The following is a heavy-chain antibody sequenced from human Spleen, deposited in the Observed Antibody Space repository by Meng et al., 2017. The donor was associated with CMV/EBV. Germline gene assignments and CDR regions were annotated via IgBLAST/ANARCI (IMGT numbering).Heavy chain of an antibody. CDR2: ISWNSGSI. V-gene: IGHV3-9*03. J-gene: IGHJ2*01. D-gene: IGHD6-13*01. CDR1: GFTFDDYA. CDR3: AKVAAAGTGWYFDL. Sequence: GGSLRLSCAASGFTFDDYAMHWVRQAPGKGLEWVSGISWNSGSIGYADSVKGRFTISRDNAKKSLYLQMNSLRAEDMALYYCAKVAAAGTGWYFDLWGRGTLVTVSS.